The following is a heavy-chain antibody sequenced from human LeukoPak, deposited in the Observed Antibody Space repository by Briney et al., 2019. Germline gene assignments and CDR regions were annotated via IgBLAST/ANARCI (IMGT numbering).Heavy chain of an antibody. CDR2: ISGSGGST. J-gene: IGHJ4*02. CDR3: AKGYYDSSGYQGYFDY. Sequence: GGSLRLSCAASGFTVSSNYMSWVRQAPGKGLEWVSAISGSGGSTYYADSVKGRFTISRDNSKNTLYLQMNSLRAEDTAVYYCAKGYYDSSGYQGYFDYWGQGTLVTVSP. V-gene: IGHV3-23*01. D-gene: IGHD3-22*01. CDR1: GFTVSSNY.